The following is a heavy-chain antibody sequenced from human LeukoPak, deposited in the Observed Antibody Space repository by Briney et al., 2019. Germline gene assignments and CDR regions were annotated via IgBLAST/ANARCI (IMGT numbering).Heavy chain of an antibody. J-gene: IGHJ4*02. CDR2: ISAYNGNT. D-gene: IGHD4-17*01. Sequence: MGWISAYNGNTNYAQKLQGRVTMTTDTSTSTVYMELRSLRSDDTAVYYCARGPTTVTTTDFDYWGQGTLVTVSS. CDR3: ARGPTTVTTTDFDY. V-gene: IGHV1-18*01.